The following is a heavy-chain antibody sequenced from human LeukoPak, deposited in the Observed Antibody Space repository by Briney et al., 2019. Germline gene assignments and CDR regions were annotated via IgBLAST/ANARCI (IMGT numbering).Heavy chain of an antibody. CDR3: ARSTWVHNWFDP. CDR1: GGSISSYY. D-gene: IGHD5/OR15-5a*01. Sequence: SETLSLTCTVSGGSISSYYWSWIRQPPGKGLEWIGYIYYSGSTNYNPSLKSRVTISVDTSKNQFSLKLSSVTAADTAVYYCARSTWVHNWFDPWGQGTLVTVSS. J-gene: IGHJ5*02. CDR2: IYYSGST. V-gene: IGHV4-59*08.